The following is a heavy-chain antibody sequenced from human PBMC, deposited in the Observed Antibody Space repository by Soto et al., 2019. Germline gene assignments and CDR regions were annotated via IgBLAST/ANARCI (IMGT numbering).Heavy chain of an antibody. CDR2: IKGDGSEK. CDR1: GFTLSNYW. D-gene: IGHD1-26*01. V-gene: IGHV3-7*01. Sequence: GGSLRLSCSASGFTLSNYWMTLVRQAPGKGLEWVANIKGDGSEKYYMDSVKGRFTVSRDNAKNSLYLQMNSLRAEDTAVYYCARDVVVGGRGLNYWGQGTLVTVSS. CDR3: ARDVVVGGRGLNY. J-gene: IGHJ4*02.